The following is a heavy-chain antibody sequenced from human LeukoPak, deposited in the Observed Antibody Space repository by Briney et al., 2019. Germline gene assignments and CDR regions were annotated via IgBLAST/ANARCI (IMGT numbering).Heavy chain of an antibody. CDR2: ISWNSDSV. J-gene: IGHJ6*02. D-gene: IGHD3-16*01. CDR1: GFTFDDYG. V-gene: IGHV3-9*01. Sequence: GGSLRLSCAASGFTFDDYGMHWVRQAPGKGLEWVSGISWNSDSVGYADSVKGRFTISRDNAENSLYLQMNSLRAEDTAFYYCARAGGSRYYYAMDVWGQGTAVTVSS. CDR3: ARAGGSRYYYAMDV.